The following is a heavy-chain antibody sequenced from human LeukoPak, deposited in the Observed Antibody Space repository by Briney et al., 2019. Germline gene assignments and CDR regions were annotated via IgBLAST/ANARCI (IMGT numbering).Heavy chain of an antibody. D-gene: IGHD6-25*01. V-gene: IGHV3-74*01. J-gene: IGHJ3*02. CDR2: INSDGGSK. Sequence: GGSLRLSCAASGFTFSSYWMHWVRQAPGKGLVWVSRINSDGGSKNYTDSVKGRFTISRDNAKNTLYLQMNSLRAEDTAVYYCARGSAAKDAFDIWGQGAKVTVSS. CDR1: GFTFSSYW. CDR3: ARGSAAKDAFDI.